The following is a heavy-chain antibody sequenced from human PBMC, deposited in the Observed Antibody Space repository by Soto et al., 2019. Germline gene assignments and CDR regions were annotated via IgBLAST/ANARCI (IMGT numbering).Heavy chain of an antibody. D-gene: IGHD2-2*01. J-gene: IGHJ3*01. V-gene: IGHV1-69*02. CDR2: IIPMLPVT. CDR1: GGTFNTYT. CDR3: SIGSWSAETFDV. Sequence: QVHLIQSGAEVKKPGSSVKVSCKAAGGTFNTYTLFWVRQAPGHGLEWMGRIIPMLPVTNHAPKFQGRLNLSAHKSTGTAFMELTSLTSDDTAVYYCSIGSWSAETFDVWGQGTMVTVSS.